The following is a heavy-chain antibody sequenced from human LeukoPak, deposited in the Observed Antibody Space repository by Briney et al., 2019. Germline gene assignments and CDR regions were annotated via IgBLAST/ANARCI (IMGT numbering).Heavy chain of an antibody. V-gene: IGHV1-69*13. CDR3: ARLGGSGFDI. J-gene: IGHJ3*02. CDR1: GGTFSSYA. CDR2: IIPIFGTA. Sequence: ASAKVSCKASGGTFSSYAISWVRQAPGQGLEWMGGIIPIFGTANYAQKFQGRVTITADESTSTAYMELSSLRSDDAAVYYCARLGGSGFDIWGQGTMVAVSS. D-gene: IGHD3-10*01.